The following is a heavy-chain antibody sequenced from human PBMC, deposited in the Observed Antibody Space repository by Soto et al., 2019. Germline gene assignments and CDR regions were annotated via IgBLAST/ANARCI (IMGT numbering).Heavy chain of an antibody. CDR3: ARGLEWPRFIDY. Sequence: WGSLRLSCAASGFTFSSYAMHWVRQAPGKGLEWVAVISYDGSNKYYADSVKGRFTISRDNSKNTLYLQMNSLRAEDTAVYYCARGLEWPRFIDYWGQGTLVTAPQ. J-gene: IGHJ4*02. D-gene: IGHD5-12*01. V-gene: IGHV3-30-3*01. CDR1: GFTFSSYA. CDR2: ISYDGSNK.